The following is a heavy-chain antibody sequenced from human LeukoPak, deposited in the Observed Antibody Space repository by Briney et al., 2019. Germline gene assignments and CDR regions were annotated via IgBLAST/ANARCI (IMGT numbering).Heavy chain of an antibody. CDR3: ASTDYYDSRGYGGSFAI. CDR2: IIPMFDTP. Sequence: SVKVSYKASGGTFSSYAISWVRQAPGQGLEWMGVIIPMFDTPIYAQKFQGRVTITADESTSTVYMELSSLRSEDTAVYFCASTDYYDSRGYGGSFAIWGQGTMVTVSS. CDR1: GGTFSSYA. V-gene: IGHV1-69*13. J-gene: IGHJ3*02. D-gene: IGHD3-22*01.